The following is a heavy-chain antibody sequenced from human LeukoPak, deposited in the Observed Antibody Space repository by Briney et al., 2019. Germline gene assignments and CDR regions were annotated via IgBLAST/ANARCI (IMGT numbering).Heavy chain of an antibody. J-gene: IGHJ5*02. V-gene: IGHV3-74*01. CDR2: INSDGSST. D-gene: IGHD3-10*01. CDR1: GFTFSSYW. CDR3: AAGSGSYYKATS. Sequence: GGSLRLSCAASGFTFSSYWMHWVRQAPGKGLVWVSRINSDGSSTSDADSVKGRFTISRDNAKNTLYLQMNSLRAEDAAVYYCAAGSGSYYKATSWGQGTLVTVSS.